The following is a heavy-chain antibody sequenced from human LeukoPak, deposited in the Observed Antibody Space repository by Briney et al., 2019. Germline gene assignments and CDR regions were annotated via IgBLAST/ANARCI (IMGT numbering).Heavy chain of an antibody. Sequence: SETRSLTCTVSGGSISSYYWSWIRQPPGKGPEWTGYIYYSGSTNYNPSLKSRVTILVDTSKNQFSLKLSSVTAADTAVYYCARQYYYDSSGYLDYWGQGTLVTVSS. V-gene: IGHV4-59*08. D-gene: IGHD3-22*01. J-gene: IGHJ4*02. CDR1: GGSISSYY. CDR3: ARQYYYDSSGYLDY. CDR2: IYYSGST.